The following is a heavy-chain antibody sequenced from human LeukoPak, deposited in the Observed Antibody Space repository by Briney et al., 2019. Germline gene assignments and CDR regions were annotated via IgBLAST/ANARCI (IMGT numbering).Heavy chain of an antibody. CDR3: TTDPSVVTPFDY. D-gene: IGHD4-23*01. CDR2: IKSKTDGGAT. Sequence: GGSLRLSCAASGLPFTNAWMSWVRQAPGKGLELVGRIKSKTDGGATDYAAPAKGRFTISRDDSKNTLYLQMNSLKTEDTAVYYCTTDPSVVTPFDYWGQGTLVTVSS. CDR1: GLPFTNAW. V-gene: IGHV3-15*01. J-gene: IGHJ4*02.